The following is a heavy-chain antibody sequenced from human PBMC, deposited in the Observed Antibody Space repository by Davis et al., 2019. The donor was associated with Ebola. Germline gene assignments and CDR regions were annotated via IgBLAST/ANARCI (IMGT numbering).Heavy chain of an antibody. J-gene: IGHJ4*02. CDR3: ARDLFGERRLGYFDY. V-gene: IGHV3-21*01. CDR1: GFTFSSYS. Sequence: PGGSLRLSCAASGFTFSSYSMNWVRQAPGKGLEWVSSISSSSSYIYYADSVKGRFTISRDNAKNSLYLQMNSLRAEDTAVYYCARDLFGERRLGYFDYWGQGTLVTVSS. CDR2: ISSSSSYI. D-gene: IGHD3-10*01.